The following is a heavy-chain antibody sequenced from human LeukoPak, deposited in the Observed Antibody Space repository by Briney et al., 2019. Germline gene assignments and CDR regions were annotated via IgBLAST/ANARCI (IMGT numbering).Heavy chain of an antibody. D-gene: IGHD3-9*01. CDR2: ISSSSSYI. J-gene: IGHJ3*02. CDR3: ARDQYILTGYYKDAFDI. CDR1: GFTFSSYS. Sequence: GGSLRLSCAASGFTFSSYSMNWVRQAPGKGLEWDSSISSSSSYIYYADSVKGRFTISRDNAKNSLYLQMNSLRAEDTAVYYCARDQYILTGYYKDAFDIWGQGTMVTVSS. V-gene: IGHV3-21*01.